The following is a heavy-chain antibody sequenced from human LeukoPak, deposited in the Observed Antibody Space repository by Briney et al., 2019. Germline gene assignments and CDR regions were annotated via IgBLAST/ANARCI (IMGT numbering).Heavy chain of an antibody. Sequence: PGGSLRLSCAASGFTFSSYAMSWVRQAPGKGLEWVSAISGSGGSTYYADSVKGRFTISRDNSKNTLYLQMNSLRAEDTAVYYCAKDGEQWLVTRLAYWGQGTLVTVSS. CDR1: GFTFSSYA. J-gene: IGHJ4*02. CDR2: ISGSGGST. V-gene: IGHV3-23*01. D-gene: IGHD6-19*01. CDR3: AKDGEQWLVTRLAY.